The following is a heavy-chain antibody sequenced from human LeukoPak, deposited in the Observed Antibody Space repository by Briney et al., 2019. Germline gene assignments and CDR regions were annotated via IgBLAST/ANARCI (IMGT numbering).Heavy chain of an antibody. J-gene: IGHJ4*01. Sequence: GASVKVSCKATGYTFTGYYMHWVRQAPGQGLEWMGWINPNSGGTNYAQKFQGRVTMTRDTSISTAYMELSRLRSDDTAVYYCARGSNIASYSSGWFAYWGQRTLVTVSS. CDR1: GYTFTGYY. CDR2: INPNSGGT. D-gene: IGHD6-19*01. V-gene: IGHV1-2*02. CDR3: ARGSNIASYSSGWFAY.